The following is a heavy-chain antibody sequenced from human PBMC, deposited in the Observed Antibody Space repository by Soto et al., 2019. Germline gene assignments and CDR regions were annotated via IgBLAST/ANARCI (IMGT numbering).Heavy chain of an antibody. D-gene: IGHD1-1*01. CDR1: GFTFDTYG. CDR3: ARVTPGNNLYYFSGLDV. Sequence: SLRLSWVASGFTFDTYGIHWVRQAPGKGLQWVALISYEGSNTYYADSVRGRFTISRDNSKNTLYLQINALRPEDTGVYYCARVTPGNNLYYFSGLDVWGQGTSVTVSS. V-gene: IGHV3-30-3*01. CDR2: ISYEGSNT. J-gene: IGHJ6*02.